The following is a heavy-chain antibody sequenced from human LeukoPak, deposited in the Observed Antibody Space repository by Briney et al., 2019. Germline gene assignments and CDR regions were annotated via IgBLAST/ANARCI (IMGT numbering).Heavy chain of an antibody. J-gene: IGHJ5*02. CDR1: GDSVSLTSAF. V-gene: IGHV6-1*01. Sequence: SQTLSLTCAISGDSVSLTSAFWNWITQSRSRGLEWLGRTYYRSNWNSDYAVSVKSRITINPDTSKNQFSLHLNSVTPEDTAVYYCARDPDSSYEWGPFDPWGQGTLVTVSS. CDR3: ARDPDSSYEWGPFDP. D-gene: IGHD1-26*01. CDR2: TYYRSNWNS.